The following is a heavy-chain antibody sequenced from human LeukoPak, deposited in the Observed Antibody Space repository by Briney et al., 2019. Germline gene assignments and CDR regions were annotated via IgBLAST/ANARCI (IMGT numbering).Heavy chain of an antibody. CDR2: IYYSGST. CDR3: AILRRLTVY. D-gene: IGHD3-9*01. Sequence: PSETLSLTCTVSGGSISSSSYYWGWVRHPPGKGLEWVGSIYYSGSTYYNPSLKSRVTLSVDTSKNQFPRDRRSVTAADTAFYYCAILRRLTVYCGQGNLVTVSS. J-gene: IGHJ4*02. V-gene: IGHV4-39*01. CDR1: GGSISSSSYY.